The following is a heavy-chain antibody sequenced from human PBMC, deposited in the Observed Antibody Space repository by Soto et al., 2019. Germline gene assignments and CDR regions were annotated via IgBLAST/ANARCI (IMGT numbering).Heavy chain of an antibody. Sequence: GGSLRLSCTASGFTFGDYAMSWFRQAPGKGLEWVSFIRSKPYGGTTKYAASVQGRFTLSRDDSKSIAYLQMNSLKSEDTAVYYCSRDEVVAANGYWGQGTLVTVSS. CDR1: GFTFGDYA. CDR2: IRSKPYGGTT. CDR3: SRDEVVAANGY. D-gene: IGHD2-15*01. V-gene: IGHV3-49*03. J-gene: IGHJ4*02.